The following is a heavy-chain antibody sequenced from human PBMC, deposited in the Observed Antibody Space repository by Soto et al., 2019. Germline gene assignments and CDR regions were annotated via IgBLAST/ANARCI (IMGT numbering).Heavy chain of an antibody. Sequence: QVQLVESGGGVVQPGRSLRLSCAASGFTFSSYGMHWVRQAPGKGLEWVAVIWYDGSNKYCADSVKGRFTISRDNSKNTLYRQMNSLRAEDTAVYYCARDRGGSYFDYWGQGTLVTVSS. J-gene: IGHJ4*02. CDR3: ARDRGGSYFDY. D-gene: IGHD1-26*01. CDR2: IWYDGSNK. CDR1: GFTFSSYG. V-gene: IGHV3-33*01.